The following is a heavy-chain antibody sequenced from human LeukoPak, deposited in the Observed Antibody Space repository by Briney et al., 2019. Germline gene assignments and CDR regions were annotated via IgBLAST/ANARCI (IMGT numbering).Heavy chain of an antibody. Sequence: SETLSLTCTVSGGSISSGSYYWSWIRQPAGKGLEWIGRIYTSGSTNYNPSLKSRVTISVATSKNQFSLKLSSVTAADTAVYYCAREARETYFDYWGQGTLVTVSS. J-gene: IGHJ4*02. CDR3: AREARETYFDY. CDR2: IYTSGST. CDR1: GGSISSGSYY. V-gene: IGHV4-61*02. D-gene: IGHD1-26*01.